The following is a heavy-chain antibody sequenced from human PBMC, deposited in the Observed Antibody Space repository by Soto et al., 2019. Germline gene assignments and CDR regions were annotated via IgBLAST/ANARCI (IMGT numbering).Heavy chain of an antibody. Sequence: EVQLLESGGGWVQPGGSLRLSCAASGFTFSTYAMTWVRLAPGRGLEWVLGIEYSGSPTDYPESVKGRFTISRDNSMNMLFMDMTGRRADDTVIYYGAKAPWGDAAGDWYFDLWGRGTLVTVSS. CDR1: GFTFSTYA. CDR2: IEYSGSPT. J-gene: IGHJ2*01. V-gene: IGHV3-23*05. D-gene: IGHD3-16*01. CDR3: AKAPWGDAAGDWYFDL.